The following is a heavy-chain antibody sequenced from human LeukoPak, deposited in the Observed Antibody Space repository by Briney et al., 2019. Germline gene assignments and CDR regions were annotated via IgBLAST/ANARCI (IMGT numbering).Heavy chain of an antibody. CDR2: IFYSGTT. V-gene: IGHV4-59*02. J-gene: IGHJ5*02. D-gene: IGHD3-10*01. CDR1: GGSVSNDF. Sequence: SETLSLTCTVSGGSVSNDFWSWIRQPPGRGLAWIGYIFYSGTTNYNPSLKSRVTISVDTSKNQFSLKLSSVTAADTAVYYCAREVTGGDWFDPWGQGTLVTVSS. CDR3: AREVTGGDWFDP.